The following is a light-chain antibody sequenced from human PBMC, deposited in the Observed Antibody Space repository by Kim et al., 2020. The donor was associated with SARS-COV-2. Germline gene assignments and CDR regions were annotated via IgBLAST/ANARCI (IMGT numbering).Light chain of an antibody. Sequence: LSPGETATLSCRASQSVASNYLAWYQRKPGQAPRLLIFDASTRATGISDRFSGSGSGTDFSLTISRLEPEDFAVYYCQQYGTSPCTFGQGTKLEI. CDR1: QSVASNY. CDR2: DAS. J-gene: IGKJ2*02. CDR3: QQYGTSPCT. V-gene: IGKV3-20*01.